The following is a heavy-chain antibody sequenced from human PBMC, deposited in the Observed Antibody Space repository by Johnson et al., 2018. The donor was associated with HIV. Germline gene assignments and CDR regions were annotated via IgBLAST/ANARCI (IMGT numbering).Heavy chain of an antibody. D-gene: IGHD2-2*01. CDR1: GFTFDDYA. V-gene: IGHV3-9*01. CDR2: ISWNSGSI. Sequence: VQLVESGGGLVQPGRSLRLSCAASGFTFDDYAMHWVRQAPGKGLEWVSGISWNSGSIGYADFVKGRFIISRDNTKNSLYLQMNSLRADDTAVYYCAKPITSSIRFRGDGFPSASFLW. CDR3: AKPITSSIRFRGDGFPSASFL. J-gene: IGHJ2*01.